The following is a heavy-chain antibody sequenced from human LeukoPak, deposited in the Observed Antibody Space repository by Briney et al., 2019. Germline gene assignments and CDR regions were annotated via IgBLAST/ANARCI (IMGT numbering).Heavy chain of an antibody. J-gene: IGHJ4*02. D-gene: IGHD3-22*01. CDR3: ATFDSGGYYFGGFDY. Sequence: GGSLTLSCAASGFTFSSYGMSWVRQPPGKGLEWVSAISGSGGSTYYAYSVKGRFTISRDNSKNTLYLQMNCLRAEDTAVYYCATFDSGGYYFGGFDYWGQGTLVTVSS. V-gene: IGHV3-23*01. CDR1: GFTFSSYG. CDR2: ISGSGGST.